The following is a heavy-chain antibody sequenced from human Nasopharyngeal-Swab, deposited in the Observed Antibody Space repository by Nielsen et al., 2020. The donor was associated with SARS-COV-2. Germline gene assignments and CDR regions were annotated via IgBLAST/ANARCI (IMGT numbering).Heavy chain of an antibody. J-gene: IGHJ6*01. Sequence: SSVNVSCMASGGTFSSYVISWVRQAPGQGLEWMGGIIIIFGTANYAQKFQGRVTITSDDSTSTAYMVLSSLRSEDTAVNYCARPAIAEPYYYFYGMDVWGQGTTVTVSA. CDR3: ARPAIAEPYYYFYGMDV. CDR1: GGTFSSYV. CDR2: IIIIFGTA. V-gene: IGHV1-69*13. D-gene: IGHD2-21*01.